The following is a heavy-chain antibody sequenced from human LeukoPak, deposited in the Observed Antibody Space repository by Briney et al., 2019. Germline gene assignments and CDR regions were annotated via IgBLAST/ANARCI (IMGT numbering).Heavy chain of an antibody. D-gene: IGHD2-21*02. CDR1: AYFINSGYY. J-gene: IGHJ4*02. CDR3: ARGVKGVTAISQYYFDY. CDR2: IYHSGST. Sequence: SETLSLTCTVSAYFINSGYYWDWIRQPPGKGLEWIGSIYHSGSTYYNPSLKSRITISLHTSKNQFSLKLSSVTAADTAVYYCARGVKGVTAISQYYFDYWGQGTLVTVSS. V-gene: IGHV4-38-2*02.